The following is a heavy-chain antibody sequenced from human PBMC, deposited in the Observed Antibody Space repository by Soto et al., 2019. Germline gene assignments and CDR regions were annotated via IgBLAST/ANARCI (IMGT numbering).Heavy chain of an antibody. V-gene: IGHV2-5*02. CDR1: GVALTTSGEG. Sequence: QITLRESGPTLVQPIQTLTLTCTLSGVALTTSGEGVGWIRQPPGNALEWLALIYWDDDKRFSPSLKSRLAIIMHTSKNQVVKTMTDMAPGDTASYYCAHRQRTVVVGAPVDLWGQAFHVAVCS. D-gene: IGHD2-15*01. CDR2: IYWDDDK. J-gene: IGHJ5*02. CDR3: AHRQRTVVVGAPVDL.